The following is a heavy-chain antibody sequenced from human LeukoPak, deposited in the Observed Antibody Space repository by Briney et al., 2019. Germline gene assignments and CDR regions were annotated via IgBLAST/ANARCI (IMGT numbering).Heavy chain of an antibody. CDR1: GFTFSNYG. CDR2: ISSDGTNT. CDR3: AKGGGYEAQYYYFCLDV. V-gene: IGHV3-30*19. Sequence: QAGGSLRLSCAASGFTFSNYGMHWVRQAPGTGLDWVAVISSDGTNTHYADSVKGRFTISRDNSENTLYLKMKSLRAEDTAVYYCAKGGGYEAQYYYFCLDVWGKGTTVTISS. J-gene: IGHJ6*03. D-gene: IGHD5-12*01.